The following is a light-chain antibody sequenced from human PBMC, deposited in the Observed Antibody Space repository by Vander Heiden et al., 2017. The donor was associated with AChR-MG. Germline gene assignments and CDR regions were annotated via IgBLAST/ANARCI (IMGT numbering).Light chain of an antibody. Sequence: QSPLTPPRPVSGSPGLSVTISCTGTSSDVGGYNYVSWYQQHQGKAPKLMIDDVSKRPSGVPDRFSGSKSGNTASLTISGLQAEDEADYCCCSYAGNFVVFGGGTKLTVL. J-gene: IGLJ2*01. CDR1: SSDVGGYNY. CDR2: DVS. V-gene: IGLV2-11*01. CDR3: CSYAGNFVV.